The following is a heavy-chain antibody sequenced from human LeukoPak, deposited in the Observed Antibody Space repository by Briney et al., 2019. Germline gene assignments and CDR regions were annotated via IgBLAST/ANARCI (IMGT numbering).Heavy chain of an antibody. CDR3: ARDGMGTYYYDSSGYHDY. V-gene: IGHV3-33*01. Sequence: GGSLRLSCAASGFTFSSYGMHWVRQAPGKGLEWVAVIWYDGSNKYYADSVKGRFTISRDNSKNTLYLQMNSLRAEDTAVYYCARDGMGTYYYDSSGYHDYWGQGTLVTVSS. D-gene: IGHD3-22*01. CDR2: IWYDGSNK. CDR1: GFTFSSYG. J-gene: IGHJ4*02.